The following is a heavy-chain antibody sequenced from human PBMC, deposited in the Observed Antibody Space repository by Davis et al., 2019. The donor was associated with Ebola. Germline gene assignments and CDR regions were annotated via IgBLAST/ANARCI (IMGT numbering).Heavy chain of an antibody. CDR2: ISWNSGSI. Sequence: SLKISCAASGFTFDDYAMHWVRQAPGKGLEWVSGISWNSGSIGYADSVKGRFTISRDNAKNSLYLQMNSLRAEDTALYYCAKDMREEVYDILTGYFYYYGMDVWGQGTTVTVSS. CDR1: GFTFDDYA. CDR3: AKDMREEVYDILTGYFYYYGMDV. D-gene: IGHD3-9*01. V-gene: IGHV3-9*01. J-gene: IGHJ6*02.